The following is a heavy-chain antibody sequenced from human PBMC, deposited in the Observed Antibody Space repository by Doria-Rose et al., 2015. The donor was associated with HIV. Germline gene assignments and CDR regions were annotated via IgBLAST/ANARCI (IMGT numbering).Heavy chain of an antibody. CDR1: GVSLSSPGMG. CDR2: IFSDDER. Sequence: QITLKESGPVLVKPTETLTLTCTVSGVSLSSPGMGVSWIRQPPGKALEWLANIFSDDERSYKTSLKSRLTSSRGTSKSQVFLTMTDMDPVDTATYYCARIKSSRWYHKYYFDFWGQGTLVIVSA. V-gene: IGHV2-26*01. J-gene: IGHJ4*02. D-gene: IGHD6-13*01. CDR3: ARIKSSRWYHKYYFDF.